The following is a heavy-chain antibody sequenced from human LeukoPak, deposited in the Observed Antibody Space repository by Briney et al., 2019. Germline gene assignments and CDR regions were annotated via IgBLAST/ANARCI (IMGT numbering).Heavy chain of an antibody. J-gene: IGHJ4*02. CDR3: ARPNTSGWYSYYFDY. CDR1: GYTFSSYG. CDR2: ISAYNGNT. D-gene: IGHD6-19*01. V-gene: IGHV1-18*01. Sequence: ASVKVSCKASGYTFSSYGINWVRQAPGQGLEWMGWISAYNGNTNYAQKLQGRVTMTADTSTSTAYMELRSLTSDDTAVYYCARPNTSGWYSYYFDYWGQGTLVTVSS.